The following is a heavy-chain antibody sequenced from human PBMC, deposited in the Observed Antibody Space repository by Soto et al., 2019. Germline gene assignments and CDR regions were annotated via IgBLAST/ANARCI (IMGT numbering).Heavy chain of an antibody. J-gene: IGHJ4*02. CDR3: ARDAVAVAGPEGVYFDY. CDR2: IIPIFGTA. V-gene: IGHV1-69*13. CDR1: GGTFSSYA. Sequence: ASVKVSCKASGGTFSSYAISWVRQAPGQGLEWMGGIIPIFGTANYAQKFQGRVTITADESTSTAYMELSSLRSEDTAVYYCARDAVAVAGPEGVYFDYWGQGTLVTVSS. D-gene: IGHD6-19*01.